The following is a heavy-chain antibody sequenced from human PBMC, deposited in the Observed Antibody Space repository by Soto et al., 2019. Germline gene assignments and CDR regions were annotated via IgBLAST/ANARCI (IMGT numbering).Heavy chain of an antibody. Sequence: SEPLSLTCAVYGGSFSGYYWSWIRQPPGKGLEWIGEINHSGSTNYNPSLKSRVTISVDTSKNQFSLKLSSVTAADTAVYYCARREQLVPNYYYGMDVWGQGTTVTVSS. CDR3: ARREQLVPNYYYGMDV. V-gene: IGHV4-34*01. J-gene: IGHJ6*02. CDR2: INHSGST. CDR1: GGSFSGYY. D-gene: IGHD6-13*01.